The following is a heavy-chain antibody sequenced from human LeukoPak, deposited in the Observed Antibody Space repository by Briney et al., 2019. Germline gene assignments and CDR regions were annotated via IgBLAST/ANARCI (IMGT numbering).Heavy chain of an antibody. CDR2: ISTSGDRT. CDR3: ARSAVGTSCCTAVDY. J-gene: IGHJ4*02. V-gene: IGHV3-23*01. Sequence: GGSLRLSCAASGFTFSTYAMSWVRQAPGKGLEWVSGISTSGDRTYYADSVKGRFTISRDNSKNTLYLQMNSLRAEDTAEYYCARSAVGTSCCTAVDYWGQGTLVTVSS. D-gene: IGHD1-26*01. CDR1: GFTFSTYA.